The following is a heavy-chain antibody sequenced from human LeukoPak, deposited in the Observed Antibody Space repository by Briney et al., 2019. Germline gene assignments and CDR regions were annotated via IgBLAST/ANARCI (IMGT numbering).Heavy chain of an antibody. D-gene: IGHD4-23*01. V-gene: IGHV3-23*01. CDR3: AKAGERWSTGY. CDR2: ISGSGGST. J-gene: IGHJ4*02. Sequence: PGGCLRLSCAASGFTFSSYAVSWVRQAPGKGLEWVSAISGSGGSTYYADSVKGRFTISRDNSKNTLYLQMNSLRAEDTAVYYCAKAGERWSTGYWGQGTLVTVSS. CDR1: GFTFSSYA.